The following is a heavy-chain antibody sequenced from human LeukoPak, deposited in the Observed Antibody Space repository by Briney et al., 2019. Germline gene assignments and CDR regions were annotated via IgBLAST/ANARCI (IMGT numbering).Heavy chain of an antibody. J-gene: IGHJ3*02. V-gene: IGHV3-30*02. D-gene: IGHD3-22*01. Sequence: GGSLRLSCVASGFTFSPSGMTWVRQAPGKGLEWVAFIRYDGSNKYYADSVKGRFTISRDNSKNTLYLQMNSLRAEDTAVYYCAKGRFGHYYDTPDAFDIWGQGTMVTVSS. CDR1: GFTFSPSG. CDR3: AKGRFGHYYDTPDAFDI. CDR2: IRYDGSNK.